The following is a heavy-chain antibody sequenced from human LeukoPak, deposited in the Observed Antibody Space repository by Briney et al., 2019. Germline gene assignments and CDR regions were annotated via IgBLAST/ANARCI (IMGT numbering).Heavy chain of an antibody. V-gene: IGHV1-69*05. CDR3: ASYYYDSSGYYGGFDY. Sequence: GASVNVSCKASVGTFSSYAISWVRQAPGQGLEWMGGIIPIFGTANYAQKFQGRVAITTDESTSTAYMELSSLRSEDTAVYYCASYYYDSSGYYGGFDYWGQGTLVTVSS. D-gene: IGHD3-22*01. CDR2: IIPIFGTA. J-gene: IGHJ4*02. CDR1: VGTFSSYA.